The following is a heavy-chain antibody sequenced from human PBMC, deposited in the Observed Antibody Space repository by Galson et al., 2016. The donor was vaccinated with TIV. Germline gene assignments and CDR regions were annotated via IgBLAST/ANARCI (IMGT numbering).Heavy chain of an antibody. CDR3: ARTIYSSTSSSAGYFDP. CDR1: GYTFTDYY. D-gene: IGHD2-2*01. J-gene: IGHJ5*02. Sequence: SVKVSCKASGYTFTDYYLHWVRQALGQGLELIGWINPNSGGTKYTQKFQGRVTMTRDTSISTVYMELNILKSDDTALYYCARTIYSSTSSSAGYFDPWGRGTLVTVPS. V-gene: IGHV1-2*02. CDR2: INPNSGGT.